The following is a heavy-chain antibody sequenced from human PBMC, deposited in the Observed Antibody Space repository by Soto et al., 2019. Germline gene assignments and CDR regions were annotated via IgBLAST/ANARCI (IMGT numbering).Heavy chain of an antibody. CDR1: GFTFSGSA. J-gene: IGHJ4*02. CDR2: IRSKANSYAT. Sequence: GGSLRLSCAASGFTFSGSAMHWVRQASGKGLEWVGRIRSKANSYATAYAASVKGRFTISRDDSKNTAYLQMNSLKTEDTAVYYCTREYYDILTGDLVWDDYWGQGTLVTVSS. V-gene: IGHV3-73*01. CDR3: TREYYDILTGDLVWDDY. D-gene: IGHD3-9*01.